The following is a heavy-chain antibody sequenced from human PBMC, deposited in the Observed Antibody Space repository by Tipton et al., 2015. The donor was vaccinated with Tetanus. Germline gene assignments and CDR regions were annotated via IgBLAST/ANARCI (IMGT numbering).Heavy chain of an antibody. CDR2: IFHSGST. D-gene: IGHD4-23*01. CDR1: GGSVRSGDYQ. J-gene: IGHJ2*01. CDR3: ASMTPVDWYFDL. Sequence: TLSLTCTVSGGSVRSGDYQWNWIRQPPGKGLEWIAYIFHSGSTNYSPSLKSRVAISVDTSKNQLSLKLTSVTAADTAVYYCASMTPVDWYFDLWGRGTLVTVSS. V-gene: IGHV4-61*08.